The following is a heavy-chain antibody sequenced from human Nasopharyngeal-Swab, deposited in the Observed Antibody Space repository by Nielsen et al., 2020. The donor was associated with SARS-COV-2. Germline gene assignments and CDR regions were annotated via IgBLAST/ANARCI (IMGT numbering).Heavy chain of an antibody. V-gene: IGHV1-3*01. J-gene: IGHJ5*02. CDR2: INAGNGNT. CDR1: GYTFTSYA. CDR3: AGGDIVVVPAKGNWFDP. Sequence: ASVKVSCKASGYTFTSYAMHWVRQAPGQRLEWMGWINAGNGNTKYSQKFQGRVTTTRDTSASTAYMELSSLRSEDTAVYYCAGGDIVVVPAKGNWFDPWGQGTLVTVSS. D-gene: IGHD2-2*01.